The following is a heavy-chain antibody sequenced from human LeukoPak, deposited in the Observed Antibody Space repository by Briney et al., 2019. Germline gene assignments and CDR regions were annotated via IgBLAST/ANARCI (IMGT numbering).Heavy chain of an antibody. D-gene: IGHD4-17*01. CDR3: ARDYYGDYVFDY. V-gene: IGHV3-23*01. CDR1: GFTFSSYA. J-gene: IGHJ4*02. Sequence: GGSLRLSCAASGFTFSSYAMSWVLQAPGKGLEWVSAISGSGGSTYYADSVKGRFTISRDNSKNTLYLQMNSLRAEDTAVYYCARDYYGDYVFDYWGQGALVTVSS. CDR2: ISGSGGST.